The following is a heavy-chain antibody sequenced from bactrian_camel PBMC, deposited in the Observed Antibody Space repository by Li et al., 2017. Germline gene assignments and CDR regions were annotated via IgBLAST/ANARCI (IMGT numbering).Heavy chain of an antibody. Sequence: HVQLVESGGGSVQAGGSLRLSCGASGSIYGDACVGWLRQFPGKEREGVASIHTGPGTTYFADSVKGRFSISRDNTKNTLYLQLTSPKTEDTAMYYCTRGNGRYHSDYELSLFRHSQGTQFTVS. D-gene: IGHD4*01. J-gene: IGHJ4*01. CDR1: GSIYGDAC. V-gene: IGHV3S1*01. CDR2: IHTGPGTT.